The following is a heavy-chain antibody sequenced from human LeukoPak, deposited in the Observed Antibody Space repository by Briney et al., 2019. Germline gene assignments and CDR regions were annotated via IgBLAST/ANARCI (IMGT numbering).Heavy chain of an antibody. CDR2: IGTAGDS. Sequence: PGGSLRLSCAASGFTFSSYDMHWVRQATGKGLEWVSAIGTAGDSYYPGSVKGRFTISRDNSKNTLYLQMNSLRAEDTAVYYCAKVPVVRGKDWGQGTLVTVSS. J-gene: IGHJ4*02. CDR3: AKVPVVRGKD. D-gene: IGHD3-10*01. V-gene: IGHV3-13*01. CDR1: GFTFSSYD.